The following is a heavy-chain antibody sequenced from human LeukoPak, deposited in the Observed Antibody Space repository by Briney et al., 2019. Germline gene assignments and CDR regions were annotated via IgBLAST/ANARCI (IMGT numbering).Heavy chain of an antibody. CDR3: ARGTVTAPDY. D-gene: IGHD2-21*02. CDR1: GFSVSNTY. V-gene: IGHV3-53*01. Sequence: GGSLRLSCAASGFSVSNTYMSWVRQAPGKGLEWVSIIYSGGNTYYAAAVKGRFTISRDNYKNTLYLQMNRLRPEDTAVYYCARGTVTAPDYWGQGTLVTVFS. CDR2: IYSGGNT. J-gene: IGHJ4*02.